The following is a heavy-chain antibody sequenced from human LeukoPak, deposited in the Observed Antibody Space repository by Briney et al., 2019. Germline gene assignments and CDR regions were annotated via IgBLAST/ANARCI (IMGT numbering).Heavy chain of an antibody. Sequence: GGSLRLSCAASGFTFSSYEMNWVRQAPGKGLEWVSYISSSGSTIYYADSVKGRFTISRDNAKNSLYLQMNSLGAEDTAVYYCARERQRWLQLTFIDYWGQGTLVTVSS. V-gene: IGHV3-48*03. CDR1: GFTFSSYE. D-gene: IGHD5-24*01. CDR3: ARERQRWLQLTFIDY. J-gene: IGHJ4*02. CDR2: ISSSGSTI.